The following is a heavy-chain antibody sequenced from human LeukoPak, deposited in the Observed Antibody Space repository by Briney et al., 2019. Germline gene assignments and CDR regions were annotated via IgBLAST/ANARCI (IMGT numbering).Heavy chain of an antibody. CDR3: AREGGYDSSGYQDY. CDR2: IYYSGST. Sequence: SETLSLTCTVSGGSISSSSYYWGWIRQPPGKGLEWIGSIYYSGSTYYNPSLKSRVTISVDTSKNQFPLKLSSVTAADTAVYYCAREGGYDSSGYQDYWGQGTLVTVSS. D-gene: IGHD3-22*01. J-gene: IGHJ4*02. V-gene: IGHV4-39*06. CDR1: GGSISSSSYY.